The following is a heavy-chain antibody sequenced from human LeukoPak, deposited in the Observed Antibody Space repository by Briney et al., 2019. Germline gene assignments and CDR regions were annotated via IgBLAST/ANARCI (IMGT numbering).Heavy chain of an antibody. CDR1: GYTFTSYG. CDR3: ARDLDIVVVAAALRHYCLDG. Sequence: ASVRVSCKASGYTFTSYGMSWVRQAPGQGLECMGWISPFNGNTNYAQKVQGRVTMTTDTSTSTVYMELRSLRSDDTAVNYCARDLDIVVVAAALRHYCLDGCSQGCTVTVSS. V-gene: IGHV1-18*01. J-gene: IGHJ6*02. D-gene: IGHD2-15*01. CDR2: ISPFNGNT.